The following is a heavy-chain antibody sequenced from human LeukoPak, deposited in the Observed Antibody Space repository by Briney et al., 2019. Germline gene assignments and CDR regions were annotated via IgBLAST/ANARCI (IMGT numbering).Heavy chain of an antibody. V-gene: IGHV4-4*02. CDR2: IYHSGSS. Sequence: GSLRLSCAASGFTFSNYWMHWVRQPPGKGLEWIGEIYHSGSSNYNPSLKSRVTISVDKSKNQLSLKLSSVTAADTAVYYCARLPDPWGQGTLVTVSS. CDR1: GFTFSNYW. CDR3: ARLPDP. J-gene: IGHJ5*02.